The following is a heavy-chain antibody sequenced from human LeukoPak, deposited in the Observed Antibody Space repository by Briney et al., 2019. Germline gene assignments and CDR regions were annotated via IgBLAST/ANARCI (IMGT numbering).Heavy chain of an antibody. CDR1: GYSFTSYW. V-gene: IGHV5-10-1*01. CDR3: AREGPYSSSYHNWFDP. CDR2: IDPSDSYT. J-gene: IGHJ5*02. Sequence: GESLKISCKGSGYSFTSYWISWVRQMPGKGLEWMGRIDPSDSYTNYSPSFQGHVTISADKSISTAYLQWSSLKASDTAMYYCAREGPYSSSYHNWFDPWGQGTLVTVSS. D-gene: IGHD6-13*01.